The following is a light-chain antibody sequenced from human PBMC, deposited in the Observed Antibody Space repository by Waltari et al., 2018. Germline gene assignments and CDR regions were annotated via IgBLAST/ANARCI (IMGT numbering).Light chain of an antibody. CDR2: EVT. J-gene: IGLJ2*01. CDR1: SSDIGSYNR. CDR3: DSYAGDNTVI. Sequence: QSALTQPPSVSGSPGQSVTISCTGTSSDIGSYNRFSWYQQSPGTAPKLIIYEVTVRPSGVPDRFSGSKSGNTASLTISGLQAEDEADYYCDSYAGDNTVIFGGGTRLTVL. V-gene: IGLV2-18*02.